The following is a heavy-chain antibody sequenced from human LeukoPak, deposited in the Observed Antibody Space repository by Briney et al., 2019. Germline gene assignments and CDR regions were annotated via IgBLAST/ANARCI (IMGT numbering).Heavy chain of an antibody. Sequence: PGGSLSLSCAASGFTFSSYAMSWVRRAPGKGLEWVSAISASGGSTYYADSVKGRFTISRDNSKNTLFLQMNSLRAEDTAVYYCAKDHSSGWPYCFPYWGQGTLVTVSS. D-gene: IGHD6-19*01. V-gene: IGHV3-23*01. CDR2: ISASGGST. CDR3: AKDHSSGWPYCFPY. J-gene: IGHJ4*02. CDR1: GFTFSSYA.